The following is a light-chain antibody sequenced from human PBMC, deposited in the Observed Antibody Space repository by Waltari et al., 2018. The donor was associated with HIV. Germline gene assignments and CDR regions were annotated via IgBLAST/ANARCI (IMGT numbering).Light chain of an antibody. V-gene: IGLV10-54*04. CDR3: SAWDSRLSAWV. CDR1: SDNVGHQG. Sequence: QAALTQPPSVSEDLTHTATPPCTGHSDNVGHQGAVWLQQHQGHPPKLLAFRNHNRPPGISERVSTSRSGDIASLIIFDVQAEDGADYYCSAWDSRLSAWVFGGGTRLTVL. J-gene: IGLJ3*02. CDR2: RNH.